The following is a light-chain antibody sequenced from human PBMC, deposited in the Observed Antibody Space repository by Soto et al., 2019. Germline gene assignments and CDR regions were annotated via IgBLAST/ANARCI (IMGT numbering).Light chain of an antibody. Sequence: QSVLTQPPSVSGSPGQSVTISCTGTRSDVGAYNFVSWYQQYPGKAPKLIIFDVSARPSGVPDRFSGSKSGNTASLTISGLQADDEADYYCCSYAGTYSPVLGGGTKVTVL. V-gene: IGLV2-11*01. J-gene: IGLJ2*01. CDR3: CSYAGTYSPV. CDR1: RSDVGAYNF. CDR2: DVS.